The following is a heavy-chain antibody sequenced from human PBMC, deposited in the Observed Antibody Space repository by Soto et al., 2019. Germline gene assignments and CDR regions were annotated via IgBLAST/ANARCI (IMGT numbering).Heavy chain of an antibody. CDR3: AKDENDRFRDGGSFRF. J-gene: IGHJ4*02. Sequence: EVQLLESGGALVLPWESLTLSCTASGFIFSTSAMHWVRQAPGKGLECISSISGSAGTTVYAASVKGRFTVSRDNSRYTLYLQMNSVRTEDTALYYSAKDENDRFRDGGSFRFWGQGTLVTVSS. CDR1: GFIFSTSA. V-gene: IGHV3-23*01. CDR2: ISGSAGTT. D-gene: IGHD3-22*01.